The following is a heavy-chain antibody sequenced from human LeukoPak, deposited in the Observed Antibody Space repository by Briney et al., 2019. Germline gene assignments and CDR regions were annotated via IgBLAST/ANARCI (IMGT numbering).Heavy chain of an antibody. CDR2: ISWNSGSI. D-gene: IGHD3-22*01. J-gene: IGHJ4*02. V-gene: IGHV3-9*01. Sequence: PGRSLRLSCAASGFTFDDYAMHWVRQAPGKGLEWVSGISWNSGSIGYADSVKGRFTISRDNAKNSLYLQMNSLRAEDTAVYYCARDPRLYYYDSSGHFDYWGQGTLVTVSS. CDR1: GFTFDDYA. CDR3: ARDPRLYYYDSSGHFDY.